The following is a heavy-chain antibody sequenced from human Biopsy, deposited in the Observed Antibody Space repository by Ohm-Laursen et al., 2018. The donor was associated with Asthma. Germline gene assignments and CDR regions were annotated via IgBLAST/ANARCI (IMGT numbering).Heavy chain of an antibody. J-gene: IGHJ5*02. CDR2: INPNSGGT. Sequence: SVKVSCKASGYTFIGYPIHWMRQAPGQGLEWMGRINPNSGGTNYAQKFQGRVTMTRDTSISTAYMEVSRLRSDDTAVYYCARGQKSAGDRWFDPWGQGTLVTVSS. CDR3: ARGQKSAGDRWFDP. V-gene: IGHV1-2*06. D-gene: IGHD6-13*01. CDR1: GYTFIGYP.